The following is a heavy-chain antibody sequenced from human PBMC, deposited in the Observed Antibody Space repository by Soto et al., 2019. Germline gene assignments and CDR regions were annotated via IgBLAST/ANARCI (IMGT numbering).Heavy chain of an antibody. J-gene: IGHJ4*02. CDR2: IRSRSYAGTT. V-gene: IGHV3-49*04. CDR1: GFTFSNYG. CDR3: TRDLFHENSDQPFDY. Sequence: GGSLRLACAAAGFTFSNYGMQWVRQAPGRWLEWVGYIRSRSYAGTTAYAASVEGRFIISRDDTRRIAYLKMHGLRLEDTAVYYCTRDLFHENSDQPFDYWGQGTLVTVSS.